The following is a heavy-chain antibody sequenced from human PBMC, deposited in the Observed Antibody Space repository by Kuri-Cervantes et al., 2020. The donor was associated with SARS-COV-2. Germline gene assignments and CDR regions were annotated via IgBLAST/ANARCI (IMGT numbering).Heavy chain of an antibody. J-gene: IGHJ6*02. Sequence: ASVKVSCKASGYTFTSYDINWVRQATGQGLEWMGWMNPNSGNTGYAQKFQGRVTMTRNTSISTAYMELSSLRSEDTAVYYCARVAGSYYYYYGMDVWGQGTTVTVSS. V-gene: IGHV1-8*01. CDR1: GYTFTSYD. D-gene: IGHD2-15*01. CDR3: ARVAGSYYYYYGMDV. CDR2: MNPNSGNT.